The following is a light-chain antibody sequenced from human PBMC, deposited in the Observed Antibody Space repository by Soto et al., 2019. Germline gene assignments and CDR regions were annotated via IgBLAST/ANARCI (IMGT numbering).Light chain of an antibody. J-gene: IGLJ1*01. Sequence: QSALTQPRSVSGSPGQSVTISCTGTSSDVGGYNYVSWYQQHPGKAPKLRIYDVSKRPSGVPDRFSGSKSGNTASLTISGLKSEDEAEYYCCSYAGRYTYVFGTGTKLTVL. CDR3: CSYAGRYTYV. CDR2: DVS. CDR1: SSDVGGYNY. V-gene: IGLV2-11*01.